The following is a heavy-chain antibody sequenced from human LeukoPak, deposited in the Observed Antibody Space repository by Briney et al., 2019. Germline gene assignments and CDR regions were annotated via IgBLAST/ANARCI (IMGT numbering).Heavy chain of an antibody. Sequence: PSETLSLTCTVSGGSISSGGYYWSWIRQHPGKGLEWIGYIYYSGSTYYNPSLKSRVTISVDTSKNQFSLKLSSVTAADTAVYYCARLHMVRLNFDYWGQGTLVTVSS. CDR1: GGSISSGGYY. J-gene: IGHJ4*02. V-gene: IGHV4-31*03. CDR3: ARLHMVRLNFDY. CDR2: IYYSGST. D-gene: IGHD3-10*01.